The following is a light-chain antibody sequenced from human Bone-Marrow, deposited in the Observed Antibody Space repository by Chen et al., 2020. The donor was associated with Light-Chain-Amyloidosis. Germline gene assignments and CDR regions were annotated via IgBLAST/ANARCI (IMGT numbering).Light chain of an antibody. CDR2: GAS. J-gene: IGKJ2*01. CDR1: QSVRAN. CDR3: QQYDNWPQT. V-gene: IGKV3-15*01. Sequence: EVVMTQSPATLSVSPGESATLSCRASQSVRANLAWYQQKSGQAPRLLIYGASFRATGISARISGSGSGTDFTLTISSLQSEDFAVYYCQQYDNWPQTFGPGTKLEIK.